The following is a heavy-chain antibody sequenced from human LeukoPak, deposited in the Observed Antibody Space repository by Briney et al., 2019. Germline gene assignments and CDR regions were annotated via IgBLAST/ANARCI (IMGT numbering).Heavy chain of an antibody. J-gene: IGHJ6*03. CDR2: IKEDGSEK. CDR3: AKLGGHPLHNYYVGV. D-gene: IGHD3-16*01. CDR1: GFTFRSYW. Sequence: GGSLRLSCAASGFTFRSYWMSWVRQAPGKGLEWVATIKEDGSEKYYVDSVKGRFAISRDNSNNTLYLQMNSLRAEDTAVYYCAKLGGHPLHNYYVGVWGKGTTVAVSS. V-gene: IGHV3-7*03.